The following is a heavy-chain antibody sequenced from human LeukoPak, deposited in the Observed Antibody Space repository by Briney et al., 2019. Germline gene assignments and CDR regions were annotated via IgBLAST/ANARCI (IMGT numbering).Heavy chain of an antibody. CDR2: IGSSSSYI. Sequence: PGGSLRLSCAASGFTFSSYSMNWVRQAPGKGLEWVSSIGSSSSYIYYADSVKGRFTISRDNAKNSLYLQMNSLRAEDTAVYYCARAYYAAFDYWGQGTLVTVSS. V-gene: IGHV3-21*01. D-gene: IGHD3-3*01. CDR3: ARAYYAAFDY. CDR1: GFTFSSYS. J-gene: IGHJ4*02.